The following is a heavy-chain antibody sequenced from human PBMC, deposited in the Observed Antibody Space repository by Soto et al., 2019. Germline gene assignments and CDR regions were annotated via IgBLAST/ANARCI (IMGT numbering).Heavy chain of an antibody. CDR2: INHSGST. D-gene: IGHD2-15*01. V-gene: IGHV4-34*01. CDR3: ARGRSLAVVTLGFDY. Sequence: QVQLQQWGAGLLKPSETLSLTCAVYGGSFSGYYWSWIRKPPGKGLEWIGEINHSGSTNYNPSLKSRVTISVDTSKNQFSLKLSSVTAADTAVYYCARGRSLAVVTLGFDYWGQGTLVTVSS. J-gene: IGHJ4*02. CDR1: GGSFSGYY.